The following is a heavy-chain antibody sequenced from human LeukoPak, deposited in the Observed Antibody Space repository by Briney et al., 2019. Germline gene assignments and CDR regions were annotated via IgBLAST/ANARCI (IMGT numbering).Heavy chain of an antibody. CDR1: GGSISSSSYY. J-gene: IGHJ4*02. V-gene: IGHV4-39*01. D-gene: IGHD3-22*01. CDR3: STYYYDSGGYYHVVFDY. CDR2: IYYSGST. Sequence: SETLSLTCTVSGGSISSSSYYWGWIRQPPGKGLEWIGSIYYSGSTYYNPSLKSRVTISVDTSKNQFSLKLSSVTVADTAVYYCSTYYYDSGGYYHVVFDYWGQGTLVTVSS.